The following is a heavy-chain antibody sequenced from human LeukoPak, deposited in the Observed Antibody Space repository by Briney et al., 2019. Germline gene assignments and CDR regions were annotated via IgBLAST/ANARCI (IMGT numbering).Heavy chain of an antibody. Sequence: LTGGSLRLSCAASGFTFSSYDMNWVRQAPGKGLEWVSYISSSGSTIYYADSVKGRFTISRDNAKNSLYLQMNSLRAEDTAVYYCARGGSSGSLHVSGSYSYWGEGTLVTVSS. J-gene: IGHJ4*02. CDR2: ISSSGSTI. V-gene: IGHV3-48*03. D-gene: IGHD6-19*01. CDR3: ARGGSSGSLHVSGSYSY. CDR1: GFTFSSYD.